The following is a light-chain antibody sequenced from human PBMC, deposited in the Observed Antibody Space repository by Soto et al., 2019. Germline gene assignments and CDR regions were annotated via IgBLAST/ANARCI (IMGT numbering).Light chain of an antibody. CDR3: QHTYRT. V-gene: IGKV1-39*01. Sequence: DIQMTQSPSSLSASVGDRVTITCRASQSISTFLNWYQQKPGKAPKLLISVASILHSGVPSRFSGSGSGTDFTLTISNLQPEDFATYYCQHTYRTLGPGTKVDIK. CDR1: QSISTF. J-gene: IGKJ3*01. CDR2: VAS.